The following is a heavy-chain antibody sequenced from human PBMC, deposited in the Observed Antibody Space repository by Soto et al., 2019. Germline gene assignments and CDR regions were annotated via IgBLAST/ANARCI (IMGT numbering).Heavy chain of an antibody. J-gene: IGHJ3*02. V-gene: IGHV4-59*01. D-gene: IGHD4-17*01. CDR3: AGLYGSAFDI. CDR2: IYYSGST. CDR1: GGSISSYY. Sequence: SETLSLTCTVSGGSISSYYWSWIRQPPGKGLEWIGYIYYSGSTNYNPSLKSRVTISVDTSKNQFSLKLSSVTAADTAVYYCAGLYGSAFDIWGQGTMVTVSS.